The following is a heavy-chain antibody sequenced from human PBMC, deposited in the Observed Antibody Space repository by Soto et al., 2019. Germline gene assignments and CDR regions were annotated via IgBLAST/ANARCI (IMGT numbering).Heavy chain of an antibody. V-gene: IGHV5-51*01. Sequence: GESLKISCKGSGYSFTTYWIGWVRQMPGKGLECMGIIYPGDSDTRYSPSFQGQVTISADKSISTAYLQWSSLKASDTAMYYCARLYYYDSSGYLAPGDAFDIWGQGTMVTVSS. J-gene: IGHJ3*02. CDR3: ARLYYYDSSGYLAPGDAFDI. D-gene: IGHD3-22*01. CDR2: IYPGDSDT. CDR1: GYSFTTYW.